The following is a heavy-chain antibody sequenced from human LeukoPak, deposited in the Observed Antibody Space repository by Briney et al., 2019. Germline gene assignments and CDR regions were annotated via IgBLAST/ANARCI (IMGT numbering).Heavy chain of an antibody. CDR1: GFTFSSYE. CDR3: ARERGSYYYYMDV. J-gene: IGHJ6*03. Sequence: PGGSLRLSCAASGFTFSSYEMNWVRQAPGKGLEWVSYISSSGSTIYYADSVKGRFTISRDNAKNSLYLQMNSLRAEDTAVYYCARERGSYYYYMDVWGKGTTVTVSS. CDR2: ISSSGSTI. V-gene: IGHV3-48*03. D-gene: IGHD1-26*01.